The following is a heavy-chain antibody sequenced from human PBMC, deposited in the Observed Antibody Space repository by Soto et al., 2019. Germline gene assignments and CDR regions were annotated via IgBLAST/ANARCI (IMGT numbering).Heavy chain of an antibody. J-gene: IGHJ3*02. CDR2: IIPIFGTA. D-gene: IGHD3-22*01. CDR1: GGTFSSYA. Sequence: SVKVSCKASGGTFSSYALSWVRQSPGQGLEWMGGIIPIFGTANYAQKFQGRVTITADESTSTAYMELSSLRSEDTAVYYCAYNYYDSSGYQRDAFDIWGQGTMVTVSS. V-gene: IGHV1-69*13. CDR3: AYNYYDSSGYQRDAFDI.